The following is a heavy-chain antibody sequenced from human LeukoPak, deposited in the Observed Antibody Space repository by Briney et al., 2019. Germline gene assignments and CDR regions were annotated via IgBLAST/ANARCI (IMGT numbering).Heavy chain of an antibody. V-gene: IGHV3-23*01. CDR3: AKDKGSSGYYHTIDY. Sequence: PGGSLRLSCAASGFTFSSYAMSWVRQAPGKGLEWVSAISGSGGSTYYADSVKGRFTISRDNSKNTLYLQMNSLRAEDTAVYYCAKDKGSSGYYHTIDYWGQGTLVTVSS. J-gene: IGHJ4*02. CDR2: ISGSGGST. CDR1: GFTFSSYA. D-gene: IGHD3-22*01.